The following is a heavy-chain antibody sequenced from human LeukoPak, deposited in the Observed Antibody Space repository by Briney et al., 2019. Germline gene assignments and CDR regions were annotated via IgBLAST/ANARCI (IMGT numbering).Heavy chain of an antibody. J-gene: IGHJ4*02. CDR1: GGSLSGQY. CDR3: ARGYDNSKTGY. D-gene: IGHD4-11*01. CDR2: IHPSGST. Sequence: SETLSLTCAVHGGSLSGQYWSWIRQPPGKGLEWIGEIHPSGSTNYNPSLESRVIMSLGTSKNQFSLRLSSVTAADTGLYYCARGYDNSKTGYWGQGTLVTVSS. V-gene: IGHV4-34*01.